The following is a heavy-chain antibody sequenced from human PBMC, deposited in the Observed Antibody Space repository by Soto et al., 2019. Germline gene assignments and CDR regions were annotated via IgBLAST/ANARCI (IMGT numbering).Heavy chain of an antibody. Sequence: PXGSLRLSCAASGFTFSSYAMSWVHQAPGKGLEWVSAISGSGGSTYYADSVKGRFTISRDNSKNTLYLQMNSLRAEDTAVYYCAGYDFFNWFDPWGQGTLVTVSS. D-gene: IGHD3-3*01. J-gene: IGHJ5*02. V-gene: IGHV3-23*01. CDR3: AGYDFFNWFDP. CDR1: GFTFSSYA. CDR2: ISGSGGST.